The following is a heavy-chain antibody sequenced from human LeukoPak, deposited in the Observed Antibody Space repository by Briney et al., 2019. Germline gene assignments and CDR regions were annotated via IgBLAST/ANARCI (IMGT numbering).Heavy chain of an antibody. CDR3: ATIHTYCSSTSCPDY. D-gene: IGHD2-2*01. CDR1: GYTLTELS. Sequence: GASVKVSCKVSGYTLTELSMHWVRQAPGKGLEWMGGFDPEDGETIYAQKFQGRVTMTEDTSTDTAYMELSSLRSEDTAVYYFATIHTYCSSTSCPDYWGQGTLVTVSS. V-gene: IGHV1-24*01. J-gene: IGHJ4*02. CDR2: FDPEDGET.